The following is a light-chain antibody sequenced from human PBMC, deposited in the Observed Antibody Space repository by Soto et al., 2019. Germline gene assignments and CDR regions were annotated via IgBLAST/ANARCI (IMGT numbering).Light chain of an antibody. Sequence: EIVLTQSPGTLSLSPGERVTLSCRASQRVSNNNLAWYQQKSGQAPRLLIYGASRRATGIPDRFSGSGSGTDFTLTIYRLEPEDFAVYYCQQYGTLLAFGRGSKVEI. CDR3: QQYGTLLA. CDR1: QRVSNNN. CDR2: GAS. J-gene: IGKJ4*01. V-gene: IGKV3-20*01.